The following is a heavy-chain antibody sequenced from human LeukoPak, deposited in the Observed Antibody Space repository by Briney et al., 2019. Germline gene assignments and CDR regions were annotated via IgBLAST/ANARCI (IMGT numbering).Heavy chain of an antibody. CDR1: GGSFSGYY. J-gene: IGHJ6*02. D-gene: IGHD6-13*01. CDR3: ARGSGIAAAGSRYGMDV. Sequence: SETLSLTCAVYGGSFSGYYWSWIRQPPGKGLEWIGEINYSGSTNYNPSLKSRVTISVDTSKNQFSLNLSSVTAADTAVYYCARGSGIAAAGSRYGMDVWGQGTTVTVSS. CDR2: INYSGST. V-gene: IGHV4-34*01.